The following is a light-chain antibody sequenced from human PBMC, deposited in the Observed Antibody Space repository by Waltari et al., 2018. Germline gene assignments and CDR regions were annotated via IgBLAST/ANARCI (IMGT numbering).Light chain of an antibody. V-gene: IGKV3-15*01. Sequence: EIVMTQSPATLSVFPGERATLSCRASQSIRSNLAWYQHKPGQAPRLLIYGASTRATGIPAMFSGSGSGTEFTLPISSLQSEDFAVYFCQQYDNWLGTFGQGTKVEIK. J-gene: IGKJ1*01. CDR1: QSIRSN. CDR2: GAS. CDR3: QQYDNWLGT.